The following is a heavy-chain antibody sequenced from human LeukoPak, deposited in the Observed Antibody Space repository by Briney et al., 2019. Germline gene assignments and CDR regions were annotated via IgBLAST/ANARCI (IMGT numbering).Heavy chain of an antibody. CDR3: ARDPQIIGIAVAGTLSWFDP. V-gene: IGHV4-39*02. J-gene: IGHJ5*02. CDR2: IYYSVNT. D-gene: IGHD6-19*01. CDR1: GGSISSSSFY. Sequence: SETLSLTCTVSGGSISSSSFYWGWIRQPPGRGLEWIGSIYYSVNTSYNPSLESRVTISVDTSKNQFSLKLSSVTAADTAVYYCARDPQIIGIAVAGTLSWFDPWGQGTLVTVSS.